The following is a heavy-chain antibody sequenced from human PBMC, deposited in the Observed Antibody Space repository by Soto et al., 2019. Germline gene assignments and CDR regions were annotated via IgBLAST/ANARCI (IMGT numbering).Heavy chain of an antibody. Sequence: NVPCTPSGYASRSYYLDVVRQAPGQGLEWMGIINPRGGSTSYAQKFQGRVTMTRDTSTSTVYMELSSLRSEDTAVYYCARVDCSGGSCYSIENWG. CDR3: ARVDCSGGSCYSIEN. J-gene: IGHJ3*02. CDR1: GYASRSYY. D-gene: IGHD2-15*01. CDR2: INPRGGST. V-gene: IGHV1-46*03.